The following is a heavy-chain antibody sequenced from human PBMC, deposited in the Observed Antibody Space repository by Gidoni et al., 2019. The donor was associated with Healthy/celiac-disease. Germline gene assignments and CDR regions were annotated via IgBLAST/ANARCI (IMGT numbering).Heavy chain of an antibody. CDR3: AKDGGPGYSYGNLFDY. Sequence: EVQLVESGGVVVQPGGSLRLSCAASGFPFDDYTMHWVRQAPGKGLEWVSLISWDGGSTYYADSVKGRFTISRDNSKNSLYLQMNSLRTEDTALYYCAKDGGPGYSYGNLFDYWGQGTLVTVSS. J-gene: IGHJ4*02. V-gene: IGHV3-43*01. CDR2: ISWDGGST. D-gene: IGHD5-18*01. CDR1: GFPFDDYT.